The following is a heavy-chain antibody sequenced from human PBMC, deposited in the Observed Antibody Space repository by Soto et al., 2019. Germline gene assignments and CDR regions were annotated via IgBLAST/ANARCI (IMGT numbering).Heavy chain of an antibody. CDR3: ARAPCSGGSCYLWPDY. V-gene: IGHV1-18*01. D-gene: IGHD2-15*01. CDR1: GYTFTSYG. CDR2: ISAYNGNT. J-gene: IGHJ4*02. Sequence: QVQLVQSGAEVKKPGASVKVSCKASGYTFTSYGISWVRQAPGQGLEWMGWISAYNGNTNYAQKLQGRVTMTTDTSTRTAYMELRSLRYDDTAVYSCARAPCSGGSCYLWPDYWGQGTLVTVSS.